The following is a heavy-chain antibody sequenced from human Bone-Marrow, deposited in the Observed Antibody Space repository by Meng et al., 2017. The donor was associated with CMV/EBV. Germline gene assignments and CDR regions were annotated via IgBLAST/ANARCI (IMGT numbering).Heavy chain of an antibody. V-gene: IGHV4-61*01. CDR2: IYYSGST. CDR1: GSSVSSGSYY. J-gene: IGHJ6*02. Sequence: SETLSLTCTVSGSSVSSGSYYWSWIRQPPGKGLEWIGYIYYSGSTNYNPSLKSRVTISVDTSKNQFSLKLSSVTAADTAVYYCARAERTVTTSNYYYGMDFWGQGTTVTVSS. CDR3: ARAERTVTTSNYYYGMDF. D-gene: IGHD4-17*01.